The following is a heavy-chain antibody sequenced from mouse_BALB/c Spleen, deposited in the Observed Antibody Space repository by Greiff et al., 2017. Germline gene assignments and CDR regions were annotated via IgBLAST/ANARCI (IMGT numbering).Heavy chain of an antibody. CDR2: ISYDGSN. V-gene: IGHV3-6*02. J-gene: IGHJ2*01. D-gene: IGHD1-1*01. Sequence: EVKLQESGPGLVKPSQSLSLTCSVTGYSITSGYYWNWIRQFPGNKLEWMGYISYDGSNNYNPSLKNRISITRDTSKNQFFLKLNSVTTEDTATYYCAREDYVRNFDYWGQGTTLTVSS. CDR1: GYSITSGYY. CDR3: AREDYVRNFDY.